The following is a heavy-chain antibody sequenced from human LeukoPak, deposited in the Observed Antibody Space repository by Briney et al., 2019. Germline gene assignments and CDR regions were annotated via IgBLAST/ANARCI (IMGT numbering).Heavy chain of an antibody. Sequence: GASVKVSCKASGYTFTSYYVHWVRQAPGQGLEWMGIINPSGGSTTYAQKFQGRLTMTRDTFTTTVYMELSSLRSEDTAVYYCARVRFSSGWYIAFDIWGQGTMVTVSS. CDR3: ARVRFSSGWYIAFDI. CDR2: INPSGGST. J-gene: IGHJ3*02. D-gene: IGHD6-19*01. CDR1: GYTFTSYY. V-gene: IGHV1-46*01.